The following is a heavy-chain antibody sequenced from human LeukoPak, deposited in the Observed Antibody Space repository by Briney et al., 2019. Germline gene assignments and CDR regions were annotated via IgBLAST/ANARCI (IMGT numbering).Heavy chain of an antibody. J-gene: IGHJ5*02. V-gene: IGHV1-2*02. D-gene: IGHD3-3*01. CDR1: GYTFTCYY. CDR2: INPNSGGT. CDR3: ARSRVFGVVINGNWFDP. Sequence: ASVKVSCKAPGYTFTCYYMHWVRQAPGQGLEWMGWINPNSGGTNYAQKFQGRVTMTRDTSISTAYMELSRLRSDDTAVYYCARSRVFGVVINGNWFDPWGQGTLVTVSS.